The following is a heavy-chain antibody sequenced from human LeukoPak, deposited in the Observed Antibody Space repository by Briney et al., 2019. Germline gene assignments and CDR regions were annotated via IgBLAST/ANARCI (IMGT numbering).Heavy chain of an antibody. D-gene: IGHD3-22*01. J-gene: IGHJ6*03. CDR2: IGGSDGRT. V-gene: IGHV3-23*01. CDR3: AKDSSSYDWGYMDV. CDR1: GFTFSTYA. Sequence: PGGSLRLSCAASGFTFSTYAMSWVRQAPGKGLEWVSLIGGSDGRTRYADSVKGRFTISRDNSKNTLYLEMNSLRAGDTAVYYCAKDSSSYDWGYMDVWGKGTTVTISS.